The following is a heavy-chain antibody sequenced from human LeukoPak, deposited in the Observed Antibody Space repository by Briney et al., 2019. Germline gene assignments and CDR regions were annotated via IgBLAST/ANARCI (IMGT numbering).Heavy chain of an antibody. D-gene: IGHD2-2*01. Sequence: KPSETLSLTCTVSGGSISSGDYYWSWIRQPPGKGLEWIGYIYYSGSTYYNPSLKSRVTISVDTSKNQFSLKLSSVTAADTAVYYCARSRFGTSRNPLSGMDVWGQGTTVTVSS. CDR1: GGSISSGDYY. CDR3: ARSRFGTSRNPLSGMDV. J-gene: IGHJ6*02. CDR2: IYYSGST. V-gene: IGHV4-30-4*01.